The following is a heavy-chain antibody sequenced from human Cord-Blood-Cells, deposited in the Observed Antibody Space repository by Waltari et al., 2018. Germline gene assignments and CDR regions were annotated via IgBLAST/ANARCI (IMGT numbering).Heavy chain of an antibody. CDR3: ARPADGYCSSTSCLVAFDI. V-gene: IGHV5-51*03. CDR2: IYPGDSDT. D-gene: IGHD2-2*01. J-gene: IGHJ3*02. Sequence: EVQLVQSGAEVKQPGESLKLSCTGSGYSFTSYWTGWVTRVPRNVLEWMGIIYPGDSDTRYSPSFQGQVTISADKSSSTAYLQWSSLKASDTAMYYCARPADGYCSSTSCLVAFDIWGQGTMVTVSS. CDR1: GYSFTSYW.